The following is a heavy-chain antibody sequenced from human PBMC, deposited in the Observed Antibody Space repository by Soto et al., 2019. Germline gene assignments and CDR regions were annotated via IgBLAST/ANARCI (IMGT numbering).Heavy chain of an antibody. CDR2: IYWNDDK. J-gene: IGHJ4*02. Sequence: QITLKESGPTLVKPTQTLTLTYTFSGFSLSTSGVGVGWIRQPPGKALEWLALIYWNDDKRYSPSLKSRLTITKDTSKNQLVLSMTNMDPVDTATYYCAHSGVEWLHFVVGPPDYWRQGTLLTVSS. CDR1: GFSLSTSGVG. D-gene: IGHD5-12*01. V-gene: IGHV2-5*01. CDR3: AHSGVEWLHFVVGPPDY.